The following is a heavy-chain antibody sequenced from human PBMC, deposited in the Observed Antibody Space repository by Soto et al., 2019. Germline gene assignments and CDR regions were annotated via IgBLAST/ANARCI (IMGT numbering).Heavy chain of an antibody. CDR3: ARAYSSSWSYYFDY. J-gene: IGHJ4*02. CDR1: GFTFSSYA. Sequence: GGSLRLSCAASGFTFSSYAMHWVRQAPGKGLEWVAVISYDGSNKYYADSVKGRFTISRDNSKNTLYLQMNSLRAEDTAVYYCARAYSSSWSYYFDYWGQGTLVTVSS. D-gene: IGHD6-13*01. CDR2: ISYDGSNK. V-gene: IGHV3-30-3*01.